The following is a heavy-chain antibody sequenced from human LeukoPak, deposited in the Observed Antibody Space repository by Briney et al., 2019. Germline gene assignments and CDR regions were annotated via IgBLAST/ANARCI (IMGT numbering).Heavy chain of an antibody. CDR1: GYTFTGYY. V-gene: IGHV1-2*02. CDR2: INPNSGGT. Sequence: GASVKVSCKASGYTFTGYYMHWVRQAPGQGLEWMGWINPNSGGTNYAQKFQGRVTMTRDTSISTAYMELSRLRSDDTAVYYCARDLGRYSYGTQSLWAFDIWGQGTMVTVSS. D-gene: IGHD5-18*01. J-gene: IGHJ3*02. CDR3: ARDLGRYSYGTQSLWAFDI.